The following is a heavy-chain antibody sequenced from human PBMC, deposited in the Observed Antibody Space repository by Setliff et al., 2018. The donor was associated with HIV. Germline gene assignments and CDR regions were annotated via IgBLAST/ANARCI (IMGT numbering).Heavy chain of an antibody. D-gene: IGHD6-13*01. CDR2: ISWNSGNI. J-gene: IGHJ4*02. V-gene: IGHV3-9*03. Sequence: GGSLRLSCAASGFTFDDYAMHWVRQAPGKGLEWVSGISWNSGNIGYADSVKGRFTISRDNAKNSLYLQMNSLRAEDMALYYCAKDAAAGTIDYWGQGTLVTVSS. CDR3: AKDAAAGTIDY. CDR1: GFTFDDYA.